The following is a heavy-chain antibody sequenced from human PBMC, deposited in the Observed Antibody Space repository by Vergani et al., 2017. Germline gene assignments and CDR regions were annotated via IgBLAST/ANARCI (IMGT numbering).Heavy chain of an antibody. V-gene: IGHV4-4*02. CDR2: IYHSGST. CDR3: ARGHNYYDSSGYYAGYFQH. CDR1: GGSISSSNW. J-gene: IGHJ1*01. Sequence: QVQLQESGPGLVKPSGTLSLTCAVSGGSISSSNWWSWVRQPPGKGLEWIGEIYHSGSTNYNPSLKSRVTITVDKSKNQFSLKLSSVTAADTAVYYCARGHNYYDSSGYYAGYFQHWGQGTLVTVSS. D-gene: IGHD3-22*01.